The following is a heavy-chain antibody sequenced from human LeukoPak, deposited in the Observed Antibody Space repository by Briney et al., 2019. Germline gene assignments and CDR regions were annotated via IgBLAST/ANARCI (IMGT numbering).Heavy chain of an antibody. V-gene: IGHV3-30*02. CDR3: AKDDSSGYYYQLGDY. J-gene: IGHJ4*02. Sequence: GGSLRLSCAASGFTFSSYGMHWVRQAPGKGLKWVAFILYDGSNKYYADSVKGRFTISRDNSKNTLYLQMNSLRAEDTAVYYCAKDDSSGYYYQLGDYWGQGTLVTVSS. D-gene: IGHD3-22*01. CDR1: GFTFSSYG. CDR2: ILYDGSNK.